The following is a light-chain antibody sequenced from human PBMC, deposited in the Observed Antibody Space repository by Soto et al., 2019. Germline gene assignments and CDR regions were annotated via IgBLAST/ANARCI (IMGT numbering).Light chain of an antibody. CDR2: DAS. CDR1: QSVSYW. Sequence: EIQMTQSPSTLSASVGDRVTITCRASQSVSYWLAWYQQKPGKAPKLLVHDASTLLSGVPSMFSGSVSGTEFILTIGSLQPDDFATYYCQQYKSYPWTFGQGTKV. J-gene: IGKJ1*01. CDR3: QQYKSYPWT. V-gene: IGKV1-5*01.